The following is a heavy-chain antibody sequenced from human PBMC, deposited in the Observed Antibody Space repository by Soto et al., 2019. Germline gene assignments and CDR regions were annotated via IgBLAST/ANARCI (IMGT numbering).Heavy chain of an antibody. D-gene: IGHD1-26*01. CDR2: IITIFGTA. CDR1: GGTFSSYA. Sequence: QVQLVQSGAEVKKPGSSVKVSCKASGGTFSSYAISWVRQAPGQGLEWMGGIITIFGTANYAQKFQGRVTITADESTSTVYMQLSSLRSEDTAVYYCARTRIVGATSNYYYGMDVWGQGTTVTVSS. J-gene: IGHJ6*02. CDR3: ARTRIVGATSNYYYGMDV. V-gene: IGHV1-69*01.